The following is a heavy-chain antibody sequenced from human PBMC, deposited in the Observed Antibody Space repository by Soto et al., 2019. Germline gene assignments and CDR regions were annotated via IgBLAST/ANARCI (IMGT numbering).Heavy chain of an antibody. J-gene: IGHJ6*02. Sequence: SETLSLTCAVYCGSFSGYYWSWIRQPPGKGLEWIGEINHSGSTNYNPSLKSRVTISVDTSKNQFSLKLSSVTAADTAVYYCARGSYLRDHYYYYGMDVWGQGTTVTVS. V-gene: IGHV4-34*01. CDR1: CGSFSGYY. D-gene: IGHD2-2*01. CDR3: ARGSYLRDHYYYYGMDV. CDR2: INHSGST.